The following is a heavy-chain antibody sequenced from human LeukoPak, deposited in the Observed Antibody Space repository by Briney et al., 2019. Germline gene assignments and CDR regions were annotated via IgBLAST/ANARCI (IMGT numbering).Heavy chain of an antibody. J-gene: IGHJ4*02. D-gene: IGHD3-16*02. CDR3: ARDSPLRLGELSLFFDY. V-gene: IGHV1-46*01. CDR2: INPSGGST. CDR1: GYTFTSYY. Sequence: GASVKVSCKASGYTFTSYYMHWVRQAPGQGLEWMGIINPSGGSTSYVQKFQGRVTMTRDTSTSTVYMELSSLRSEDTAVYYCARDSPLRLGELSLFFDYWGQGTLVTVSS.